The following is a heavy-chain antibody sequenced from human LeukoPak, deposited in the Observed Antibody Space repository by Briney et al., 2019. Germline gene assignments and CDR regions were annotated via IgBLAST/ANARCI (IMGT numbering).Heavy chain of an antibody. CDR1: GYTFTDYY. CDR3: ARESCSSTNCYVRPLNWFDP. Sequence: ASVKVSCKASGYTFTDYYIHWVRQAPGEGLEWMGWINPNSGGTNYAQKFQGRVTMTRDTSISTAYMELSRLTSDDTAVYYCARESCSSTNCYVRPLNWFDPWGQGTLVSVSS. J-gene: IGHJ5*02. V-gene: IGHV1-2*02. CDR2: INPNSGGT. D-gene: IGHD2-2*01.